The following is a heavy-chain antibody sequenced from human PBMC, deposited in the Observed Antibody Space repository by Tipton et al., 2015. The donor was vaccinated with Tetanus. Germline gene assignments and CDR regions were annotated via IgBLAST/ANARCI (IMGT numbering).Heavy chain of an antibody. J-gene: IGHJ5*02. Sequence: TLSLTCTVSGGSINTGDFLWTWIRQHPRTGLEWIGYISNRGNSYSNPSLKGRVSLSVDKSASQFSLRLTSVTSADSAVYYCAAESARGHNWFDPWGQGVLVKVSS. CDR2: ISNRGNS. CDR3: AAESARGHNWFDP. V-gene: IGHV4-31*03. CDR1: GGSINTGDFL.